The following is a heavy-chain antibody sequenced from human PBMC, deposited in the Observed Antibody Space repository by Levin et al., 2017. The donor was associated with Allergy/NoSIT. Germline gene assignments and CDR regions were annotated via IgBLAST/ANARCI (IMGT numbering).Heavy chain of an antibody. CDR2: IYWDDDK. D-gene: IGHD3-10*01. Sequence: SGPTLVKPTQTLTLTCTFSGFSVSTNGVGVGWIRQPPGKALEWLAIIYWDDDKRYSPSLKSRLTITKDTSKKQVALIMTNMDPVDTATYYCAHRPMAGLDAFDVWGQGTMVTVSS. CDR1: GFSVSTNGVG. CDR3: AHRPMAGLDAFDV. J-gene: IGHJ3*01. V-gene: IGHV2-5*02.